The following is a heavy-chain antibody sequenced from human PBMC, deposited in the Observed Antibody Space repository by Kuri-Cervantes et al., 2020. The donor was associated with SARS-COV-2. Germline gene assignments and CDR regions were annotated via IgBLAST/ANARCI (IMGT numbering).Heavy chain of an antibody. CDR2: IDPSGGST. V-gene: IGHV1-46*01. D-gene: IGHD3-16*01. Sequence: ASVKVSCKASGYTFTNYFMHWVRQAPGQGLEWMGIIDPSGGSTNYAQNFQGRVTMTRDTSTSTVYMELSSLRSEDTAVYYCARGGGASRFMFEYWGQGTLVTVSS. CDR1: GYTFTNYF. J-gene: IGHJ4*02. CDR3: ARGGGASRFMFEY.